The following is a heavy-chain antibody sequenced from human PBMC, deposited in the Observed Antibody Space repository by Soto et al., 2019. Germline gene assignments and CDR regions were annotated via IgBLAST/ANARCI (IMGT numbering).Heavy chain of an antibody. J-gene: IGHJ4*02. CDR2: IDTGTRHV. Sequence: EVQVVESGGGLVKPGGSLRLSCAASGFTFSSSDMNWVRQAPGKGLEWVSSIDTGTRHVYYADSVRGRFTISRDDAKNSLYLQMNSLRVEDTALYYCARRTVTTYPYFDYWGQRTVVTVS. CDR1: GFTFSSSD. CDR3: ARRTVTTYPYFDY. D-gene: IGHD4-17*01. V-gene: IGHV3-21*01.